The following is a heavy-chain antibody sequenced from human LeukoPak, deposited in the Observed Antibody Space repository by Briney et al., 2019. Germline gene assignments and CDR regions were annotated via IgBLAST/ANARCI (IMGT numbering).Heavy chain of an antibody. CDR3: ASPDYGDYVDAFDI. J-gene: IGHJ3*02. Sequence: SETLSLTCTVSGGSISSSSYYWGWIRQPPGKGLEWIGSIYYSGSTYYNPSLKSRVTISVDTSKNQFSLKLSSVTAADTAVYYCASPDYGDYVDAFDIWGQGTMVTVSS. CDR2: IYYSGST. D-gene: IGHD4-17*01. CDR1: GGSISSSSYY. V-gene: IGHV4-39*07.